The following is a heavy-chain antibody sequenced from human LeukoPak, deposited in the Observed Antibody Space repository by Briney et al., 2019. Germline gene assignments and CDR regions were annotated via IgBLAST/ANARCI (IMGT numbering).Heavy chain of an antibody. Sequence: SETLSLTCTFSGGSINIGNYYGSWSRQPAGKGLEWIGRIYTSGSTSYNPSLKSRVTIAVNTAHNQFSLNLSSVPAADTAVYYCARISGYSYAHFDYWGQGTLVTVSS. CDR2: IYTSGST. J-gene: IGHJ4*02. CDR1: GGSINIGNYY. D-gene: IGHD5-18*01. CDR3: ARISGYSYAHFDY. V-gene: IGHV4-61*02.